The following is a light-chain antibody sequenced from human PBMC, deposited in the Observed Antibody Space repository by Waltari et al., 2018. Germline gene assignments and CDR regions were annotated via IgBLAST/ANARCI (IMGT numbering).Light chain of an antibody. CDR1: QSLLYTSDKNNY. CDR2: WAP. J-gene: IGKJ4*01. V-gene: IGKV4-1*01. Sequence: DNVLTQSPDSLAVSLGARATINCKASQSLLYTSDKNNYLAWFQHKRGQPPKLLIHWAPAREPGVPDRFSGSGSGTDFTLTISSLQAEDVAVYYCQQYYTTRLTFGGGTNVEIK. CDR3: QQYYTTRLT.